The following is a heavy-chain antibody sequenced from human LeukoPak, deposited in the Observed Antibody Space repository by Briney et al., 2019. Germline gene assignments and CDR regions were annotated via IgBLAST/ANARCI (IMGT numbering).Heavy chain of an antibody. CDR2: IYPGDSDT. CDR1: GYSFTTYW. Sequence: GESLKISCKGSGYSFTTYWIGWVRQMPGKGLEWMGIIYPGDSDTRYSPSFQGQVTISADKSINTAYLQWSSLKASDTAMYFCARHRPEYSSSWRSDFDYWGQGTLVTVSS. CDR3: ARHRPEYSSSWRSDFDY. D-gene: IGHD6-6*01. V-gene: IGHV5-51*01. J-gene: IGHJ4*02.